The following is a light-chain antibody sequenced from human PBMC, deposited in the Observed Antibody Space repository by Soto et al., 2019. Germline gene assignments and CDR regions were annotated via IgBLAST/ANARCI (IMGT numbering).Light chain of an antibody. CDR1: TGAVTSGNY. J-gene: IGLJ3*02. CDR3: LLSSSGTNWV. CDR2: DTT. V-gene: IGLV7-46*01. Sequence: QAVVTQEPSLTVSPGGTVTLTCGASTGAVTSGNYPYWFQKKPGQAPRTLVYDTTNKHSWTPARFSGSLLGGKAALTLAGAQNDDEADYYCLLSSSGTNWVFGGGTKLTVL.